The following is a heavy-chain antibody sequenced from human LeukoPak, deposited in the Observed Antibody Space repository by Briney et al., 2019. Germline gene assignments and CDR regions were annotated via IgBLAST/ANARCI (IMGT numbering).Heavy chain of an antibody. V-gene: IGHV3-7*01. CDR1: GFTFNIYW. D-gene: IGHD3-3*01. J-gene: IGHJ6*02. CDR2: IKQDGSDK. CDR3: ARYEMDV. Sequence: GGSLRLSCEASGFTFNIYWMMWVRQAPGKGLEWVANIKQDGSDKYYVDSVKGRFTISRDNANNSLYLQMHSLRVEDTAVYYCARYEMDVWGQGTTVTVSS.